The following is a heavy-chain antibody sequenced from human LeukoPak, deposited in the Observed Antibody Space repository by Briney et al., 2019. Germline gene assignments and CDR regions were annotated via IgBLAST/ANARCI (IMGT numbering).Heavy chain of an antibody. D-gene: IGHD2-8*02. V-gene: IGHV3-74*01. CDR3: VRDSRYCPDV. CDR2: LISDGSSA. Sequence: GGSLRLSCAASGFTFSSYAMSWVRQAPGKGLVWVSRLISDGSSASYADSVKGRFTISRDNTKNILYLQMNSLRAEDTAVYYCVRDSRYCPDVWSQGTTVTVSS. J-gene: IGHJ6*02. CDR1: GFTFSSYA.